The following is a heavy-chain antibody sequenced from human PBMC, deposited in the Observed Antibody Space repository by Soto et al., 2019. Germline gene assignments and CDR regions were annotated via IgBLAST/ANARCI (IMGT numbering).Heavy chain of an antibody. J-gene: IGHJ5*02. CDR2: IYHSGST. CDR3: AREVSDCSGGSCYNWFDP. Sequence: QLQLQESGSGLVKPSQTLSLTCAVSGGSISSGGYSWSWIRQPPGKGLEWIGYIYHSGSTYYNPSHKSRVTISVDRYKNQFSLKLSSVTAADTAVYYCAREVSDCSGGSCYNWFDPWGQGTLVTVSS. CDR1: GGSISSGGYS. V-gene: IGHV4-30-2*01. D-gene: IGHD2-15*01.